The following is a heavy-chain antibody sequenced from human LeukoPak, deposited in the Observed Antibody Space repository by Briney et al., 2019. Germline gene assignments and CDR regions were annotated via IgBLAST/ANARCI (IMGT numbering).Heavy chain of an antibody. CDR3: AGQPPGSGAHGYWFDP. CDR1: GYTLTSYG. J-gene: IGHJ5*02. CDR2: ISAYNGNT. Sequence: GASVKVSCKASGYTLTSYGISWVRQAPGQGLEWMGWISAYNGNTNYAQKLQGRVTMTTDTSTSTAYMELRSLRSDDTAVYYCAGQPPGSGAHGYWFDPWGQGTLVTVSS. D-gene: IGHD3-10*01. V-gene: IGHV1-18*01.